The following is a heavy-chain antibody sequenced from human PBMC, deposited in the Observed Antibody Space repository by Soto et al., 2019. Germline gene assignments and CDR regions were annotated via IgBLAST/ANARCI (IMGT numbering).Heavy chain of an antibody. V-gene: IGHV1-3*01. CDR2: INAGNGNT. CDR3: ARGSFLGYCSSTSCYTPSFDI. J-gene: IGHJ3*02. Sequence: ASVKVSCKASGYTFTSYAMHCVHQAPGQSLEWMGWINAGNGNTQYSRKFQGRVTMNRDTSASTAYMKLSRLKSEDTAGYYCARGSFLGYCSSTSCYTPSFDIWGPGXMLNVSS. D-gene: IGHD2-2*02. CDR1: GYTFTSYA.